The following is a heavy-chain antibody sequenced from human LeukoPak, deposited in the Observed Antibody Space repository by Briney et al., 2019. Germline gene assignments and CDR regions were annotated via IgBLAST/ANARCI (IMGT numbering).Heavy chain of an antibody. D-gene: IGHD6-13*01. CDR3: ARANPGTAAAGTGY. J-gene: IGHJ4*02. V-gene: IGHV1-18*01. CDR2: ISAYNGNT. Sequence: GASVKVSCKASGYTFTSYGISWVRQAPGQGLEWMGWISAYNGNTNYAQKLQGRVTMTTDTSTSTAYMELRSLRSDDTAVYYCARANPGTAAAGTGYWGQGTLVTVSS. CDR1: GYTFTSYG.